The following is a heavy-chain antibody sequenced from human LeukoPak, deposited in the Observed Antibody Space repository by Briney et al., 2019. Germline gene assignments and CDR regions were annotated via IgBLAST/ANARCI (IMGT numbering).Heavy chain of an antibody. J-gene: IGHJ4*02. Sequence: QPGGSLRLSCAASGFTFSSYGMHWVRQAPGKGLEWVAVISSDGYTEYYADSVKGRFTISRDNSQNTLYLQMNSLRAEDTAVYYCAKEIAVADYFDYWGQGTLVTVSS. CDR3: AKEIAVADYFDY. V-gene: IGHV3-30*18. CDR1: GFTFSSYG. D-gene: IGHD6-19*01. CDR2: ISSDGYTE.